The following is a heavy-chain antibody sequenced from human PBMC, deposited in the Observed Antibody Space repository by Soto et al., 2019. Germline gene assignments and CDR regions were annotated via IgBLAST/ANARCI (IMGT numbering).Heavy chain of an antibody. CDR3: AKNWNWGSLVH. V-gene: IGHV4-59*08. CDR2: IYYGGST. D-gene: IGHD7-27*01. J-gene: IGHJ4*02. CDR1: GDSISTDY. Sequence: SSETLSLTCTVSGDSISTDYWSWIRQSPGKGLEWIGFIYYGGSTNYNPSIKSRINISVDTPKNQFPLKLSSVTAADTAVYYCAKNWNWGSLVHWGQGTLVTVSS.